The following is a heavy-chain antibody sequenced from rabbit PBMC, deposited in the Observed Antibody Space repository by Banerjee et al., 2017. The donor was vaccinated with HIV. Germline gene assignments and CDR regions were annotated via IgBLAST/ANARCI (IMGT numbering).Heavy chain of an antibody. CDR2: IYATSGGST. CDR1: GFTLSSYW. CDR3: ARDTYYSSGWGRFNL. Sequence: QSLEESGGGLVKPGASLTLTCTASGFTLSSYWICWVRQAPGKGLEWIACIYATSGGSTYYASWAKGRFTISKTSSTTVTLQMTSLTAADTATYFCARDTYYSSGWGRFNLWGPGTLVTVS. D-gene: IGHD4-1*01. J-gene: IGHJ4*01. V-gene: IGHV1S40*01.